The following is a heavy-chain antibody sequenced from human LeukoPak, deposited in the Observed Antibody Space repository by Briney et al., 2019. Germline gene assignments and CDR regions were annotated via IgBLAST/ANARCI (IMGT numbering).Heavy chain of an antibody. V-gene: IGHV3-15*01. D-gene: IGHD4-23*01. J-gene: IGHJ4*02. Sequence: GGSPRLSCAASGFTFSNAWMSWVRQAPGKGLEWVGRIKSKTDGGTTDYAAPVKGRFTISRDDSKNTLYLQMNSLKTEDTAVYYCTTDYGGNPTGDYWGQGTLVTVSS. CDR2: IKSKTDGGTT. CDR1: GFTFSNAW. CDR3: TTDYGGNPTGDY.